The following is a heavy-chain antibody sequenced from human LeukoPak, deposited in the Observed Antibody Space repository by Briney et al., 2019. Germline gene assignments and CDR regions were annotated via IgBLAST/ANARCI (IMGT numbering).Heavy chain of an antibody. CDR1: GGSISSYY. J-gene: IGHJ4*02. CDR3: ARHLSSGWYLFDY. Sequence: SETLSLTCTVSGGSISSYYWSWIRQPPGKGLEWIGYIYTSRSTNYNPSLKSRVTISVDTSKNQFSLKLSSVTAADTAVYYCARHLSSGWYLFDYWGQGTLVTVSS. V-gene: IGHV4-4*09. D-gene: IGHD6-19*01. CDR2: IYTSRST.